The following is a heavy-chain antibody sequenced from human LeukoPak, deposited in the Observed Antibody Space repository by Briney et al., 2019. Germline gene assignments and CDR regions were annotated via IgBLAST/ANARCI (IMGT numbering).Heavy chain of an antibody. J-gene: IGHJ4*02. CDR2: TYYRSKWYY. V-gene: IGHV6-1*01. D-gene: IGHD1-26*01. Sequence: SQTLSLTCAISGDSVSSNSAAWNWIRQSPSGGLEWLGRTYYRSKWYYDYAVSVKSRISINPDTSKNQFSLQLNSVTPDDTAVYYCARGGLVRSPRGYFDFWGQGTLVTVSS. CDR3: ARGGLVRSPRGYFDF. CDR1: GDSVSSNSAA.